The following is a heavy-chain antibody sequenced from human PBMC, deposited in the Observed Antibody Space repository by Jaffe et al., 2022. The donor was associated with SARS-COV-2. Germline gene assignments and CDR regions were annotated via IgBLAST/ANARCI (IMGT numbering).Heavy chain of an antibody. D-gene: IGHD3-10*01. V-gene: IGHV3-30*18. CDR1: GFTFNTYG. J-gene: IGHJ6*02. Sequence: QVQLVESGGGVVQPGRSLRLSCAASGFTFNTYGIHWVRQTPGKGLEWVAVTSYDGNNKYYEDSVKGRFTISRDNSKNTVYLQINSLRVEDTAIYYCAKDSGGYYGSGSHDFFYGMDVWGQGTTVTVSS. CDR2: TSYDGNNK. CDR3: AKDSGGYYGSGSHDFFYGMDV.